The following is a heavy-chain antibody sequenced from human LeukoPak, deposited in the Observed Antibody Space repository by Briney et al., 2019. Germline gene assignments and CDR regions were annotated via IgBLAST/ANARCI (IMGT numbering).Heavy chain of an antibody. CDR2: ISAYNGNT. Sequence: ASGKVSCKASGYTFTSYGISWVRQAPGQGLEWMGWISAYNGNTNYAQKLQGRVTMTTDTSTSTAYMELRSLRSDDTAVYYCARDPHAARDYSSGVFDYWGQGTLVPVSS. CDR3: ARDPHAARDYSSGVFDY. CDR1: GYTFTSYG. D-gene: IGHD4-11*01. J-gene: IGHJ4*02. V-gene: IGHV1-18*01.